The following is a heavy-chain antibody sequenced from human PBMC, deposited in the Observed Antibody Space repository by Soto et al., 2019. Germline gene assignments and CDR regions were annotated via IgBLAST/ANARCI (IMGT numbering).Heavy chain of an antibody. D-gene: IGHD1-26*01. J-gene: IGHJ4*02. CDR1: GYSFTSLD. CDR3: ARGVSAGVDY. CDR2: MEPSTGRT. V-gene: IGHV1-8*01. Sequence: ASVKVSCKASGYSFTSLDINWVRQTAGQGLEWMGWMEPSTGRTGYAQKFQGRVTMSRGTSINTAYMELTTLTSDDTAFYYCARGVSAGVDYWGQGTLVTVSS.